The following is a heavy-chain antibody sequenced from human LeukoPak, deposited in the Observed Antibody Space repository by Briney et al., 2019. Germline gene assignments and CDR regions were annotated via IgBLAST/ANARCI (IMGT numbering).Heavy chain of an antibody. J-gene: IGHJ4*02. D-gene: IGHD3-22*01. Sequence: EASVKVSCKASGGTFSNYAINWVRQAPGPGLEWMGGIIPIFGTANYAQAFQGRVTITADESTSAVYMELNSLKSDDTAVYYCARGWDYDSGGRPTAYVYWGQGTLVTVSS. CDR3: ARGWDYDSGGRPTAYVY. CDR1: GGTFSNYA. CDR2: IIPIFGTA. V-gene: IGHV1-69*13.